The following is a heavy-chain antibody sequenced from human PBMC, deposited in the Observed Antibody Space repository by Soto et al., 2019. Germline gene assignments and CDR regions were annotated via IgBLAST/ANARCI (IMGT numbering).Heavy chain of an antibody. CDR2: INPIGGST. Sequence: ASVKVSCKASGYMFSSHYVHWVRQAPGQGLEWMGIINPIGGSTEYSQKLQGRVTITRDTSASTVYMELSSLSSEDTAVYYCARVGQNYYGLDVWGQGTTVTVSS. V-gene: IGHV1-46*04. D-gene: IGHD3-3*01. J-gene: IGHJ6*02. CDR3: ARVGQNYYGLDV. CDR1: GYMFSSHY.